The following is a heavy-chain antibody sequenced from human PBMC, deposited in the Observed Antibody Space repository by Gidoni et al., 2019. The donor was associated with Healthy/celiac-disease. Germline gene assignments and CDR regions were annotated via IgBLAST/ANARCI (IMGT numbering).Heavy chain of an antibody. J-gene: IGHJ5*02. V-gene: IGHV4-39*01. Sequence: QLQLQESGPGLVKPSETLSLTCTVSGGSISSSSYYWGWIRQPPGKGLEWIGSIYYSGSTYYNPSLKSRVTISVDTSKNQFSLKLSSVTAADTAVYYCARQELELFMRLGSFDPWGQGTLVTVSS. CDR3: ARQELELFMRLGSFDP. D-gene: IGHD1-7*01. CDR2: IYYSGST. CDR1: GGSISSSSYY.